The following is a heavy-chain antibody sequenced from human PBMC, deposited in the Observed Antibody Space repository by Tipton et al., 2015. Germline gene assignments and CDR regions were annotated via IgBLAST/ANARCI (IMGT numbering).Heavy chain of an antibody. CDR1: GGSINSSSYY. CDR3: AGTLWSGYADYYGMDV. D-gene: IGHD3-3*01. J-gene: IGHJ6*02. Sequence: TLSLTCTVSGGSINSSSYYWGWIRQPPGRGLEWIGTIFYSGSTYCNPSLKSRVTMSVDASKSQFSLKLSSVTATDTAVYYCAGTLWSGYADYYGMDVWGQGTTVTVSS. CDR2: IFYSGST. V-gene: IGHV4-39*01.